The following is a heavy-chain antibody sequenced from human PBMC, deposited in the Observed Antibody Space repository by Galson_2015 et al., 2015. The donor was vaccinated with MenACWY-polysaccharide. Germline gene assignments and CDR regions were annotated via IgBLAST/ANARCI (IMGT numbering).Heavy chain of an antibody. CDR3: AKDSTDFWSVAGRFDH. J-gene: IGHJ5*02. V-gene: IGHV3-23*01. CDR2: IRSGGTNT. Sequence: LRLSCAASGLTFSSYAMSWVRQAPGKGLEWVSAIRSGGTNTYYADSVKGRFTISRDNSKNTLYLQMNSLRAEDTAVYYCAKDSTDFWSVAGRFDHWGQGTLVTVSS. D-gene: IGHD3-3*01. CDR1: GLTFSSYA.